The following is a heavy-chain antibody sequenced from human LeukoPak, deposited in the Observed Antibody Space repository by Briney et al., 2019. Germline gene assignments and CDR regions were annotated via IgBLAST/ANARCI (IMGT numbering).Heavy chain of an antibody. J-gene: IGHJ3*02. D-gene: IGHD3-9*01. CDR2: IYSGGST. Sequence: GGSLRLSCAASGFTVSSNYMSWVRQAPGKGLEWVSVIYSGGSTYYADSVKGRFTISRDNSKNTLYLQMNSLRAEDTAVYYCARDMGDILTGTHDAFDIWGQGTMVTVSS. V-gene: IGHV3-53*01. CDR1: GFTVSSNY. CDR3: ARDMGDILTGTHDAFDI.